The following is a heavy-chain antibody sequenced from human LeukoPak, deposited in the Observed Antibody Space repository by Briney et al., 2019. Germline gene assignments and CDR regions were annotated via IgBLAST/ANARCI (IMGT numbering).Heavy chain of an antibody. Sequence: GASVKVSCKASGYTFTGYYLHWVRQAPGRGLEWMGWINPNTGGTKYAQKFQGRVTMTRDTSISTAYMELSRLRSDDTDVYYCARDYGNYYFDYWGQGTLVTVSS. V-gene: IGHV1-2*02. CDR1: GYTFTGYY. CDR2: INPNTGGT. J-gene: IGHJ4*02. CDR3: ARDYGNYYFDY. D-gene: IGHD4-17*01.